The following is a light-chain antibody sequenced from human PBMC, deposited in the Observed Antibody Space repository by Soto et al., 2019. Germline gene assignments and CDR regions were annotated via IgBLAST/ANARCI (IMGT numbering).Light chain of an antibody. Sequence: TQSPSFLSASVGDRVTITCRAIQGLGSYLVWYQQKPGQPPKLLIYWASTRESGVPDRFSGSGSGTDFTLTISSLQAEDVAVYYCQQYYTTPLTFGGGTKVDI. CDR2: WAS. CDR1: QGLGSY. CDR3: QQYYTTPLT. V-gene: IGKV4-1*01. J-gene: IGKJ4*01.